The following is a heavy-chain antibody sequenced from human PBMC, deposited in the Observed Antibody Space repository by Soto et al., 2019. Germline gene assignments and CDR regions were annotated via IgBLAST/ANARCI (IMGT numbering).Heavy chain of an antibody. J-gene: IGHJ4*02. Sequence: QVQLVQSGAEVKKPGASVKVSCKASGYTFTSYGISWVRQAPGQGLEWMGWINPYNGNTNYAQKLQGRVTMTTDTSTNTSYMELRRLRSDDTAMYYCARDWFGIDYWGQGTLVTVSS. CDR1: GYTFTSYG. D-gene: IGHD3-16*01. CDR3: ARDWFGIDY. CDR2: INPYNGNT. V-gene: IGHV1-18*01.